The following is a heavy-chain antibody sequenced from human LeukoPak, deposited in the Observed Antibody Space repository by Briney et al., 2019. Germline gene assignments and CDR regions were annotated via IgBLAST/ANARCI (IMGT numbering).Heavy chain of an antibody. Sequence: ASVKVSCKASGYTFTSDAMNWVRQAPGQGLEWMGWINTDTGNPTYAQGFTGRFVFSLDTSVSTAYLQISSLKADDTAVYYCARARYCSGGSCYGDYWGQGTLVTVSS. J-gene: IGHJ4*02. CDR1: GYTFTSDA. V-gene: IGHV7-4-1*02. CDR3: ARARYCSGGSCYGDY. CDR2: INTDTGNP. D-gene: IGHD2-15*01.